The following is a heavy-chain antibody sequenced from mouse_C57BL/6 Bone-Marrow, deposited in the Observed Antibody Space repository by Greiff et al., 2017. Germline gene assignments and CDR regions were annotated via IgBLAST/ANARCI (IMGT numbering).Heavy chain of an antibody. V-gene: IGHV1-15*01. CDR2: IDPETGGT. Sequence: QVQLQQSGAELVRPGASVTLSCKASGYTFPDYEMHWVKQTPVHGLEWIGAIDPETGGTAYNQKFKGKAILTADKSASTAYMELRSLTSEDAAVYYCTRIDGYYRGYYAMDYWGQGTSVTGSS. D-gene: IGHD2-3*01. CDR3: TRIDGYYRGYYAMDY. CDR1: GYTFPDYE. J-gene: IGHJ4*01.